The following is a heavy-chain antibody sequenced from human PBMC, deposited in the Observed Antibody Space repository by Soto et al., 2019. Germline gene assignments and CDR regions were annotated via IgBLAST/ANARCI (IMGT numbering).Heavy chain of an antibody. CDR3: ARDQRGAFDY. CDR2: VRGSGAGT. Sequence: GGSLRLSCAASGFTFINYAMSWVRQAPGKAPEWVAAVRGSGAGTYHADSVRGRFTSSRDNLNNILYLQMNSLRAEDTAMYYCARDQRGAFDYWGHGTLVTVSS. CDR1: GFTFINYA. D-gene: IGHD1-26*01. J-gene: IGHJ4*01. V-gene: IGHV3-23*01.